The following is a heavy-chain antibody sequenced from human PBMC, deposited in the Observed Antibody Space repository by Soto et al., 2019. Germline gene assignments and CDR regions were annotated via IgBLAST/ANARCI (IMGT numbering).Heavy chain of an antibody. D-gene: IGHD2-2*01. CDR3: ARDQDRLQFGGNYYYAMDV. J-gene: IGHJ6*02. V-gene: IGHV1-69*12. CDR2: ISPIFPTP. Sequence: QVQLVQSGAEVKKPGSSVTVSCKASGGTFGNSAISWVRQAPGQGLEWMGGISPIFPTPDYAQKFQGRVSITADETTNTDYMELDSLRSEDTAVYYSARDQDRLQFGGNYYYAMDVWGQGTTVNVSS. CDR1: GGTFGNSA.